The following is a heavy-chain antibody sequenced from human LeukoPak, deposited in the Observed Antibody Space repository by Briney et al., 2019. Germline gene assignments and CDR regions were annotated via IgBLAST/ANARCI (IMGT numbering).Heavy chain of an antibody. J-gene: IGHJ4*02. CDR3: ARGSVWKGEYYFDY. D-gene: IGHD3-10*01. CDR2: ISSSSSTI. CDR1: GFTFSSYS. V-gene: IGHV3-48*01. Sequence: GGSLRLSCAASGFTFSSYSMNWVRQAPGKGLEWVSYISSSSSTIYYADSVKGRFTISRDNAKNSLYLQMNSLRAEDTAVYYCARGSVWKGEYYFDYWGQGILVTVSS.